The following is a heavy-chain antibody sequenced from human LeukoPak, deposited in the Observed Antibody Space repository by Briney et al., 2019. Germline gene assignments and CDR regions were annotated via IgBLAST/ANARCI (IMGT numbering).Heavy chain of an antibody. D-gene: IGHD6-19*01. V-gene: IGHV4-61*10. CDR3: ARGLSSHSSGWYYFDY. Sequence: PSETLSLTCTVSGGSISSGSYYWSWIRQPAGKGLEWIGRIYYSGSTTYNPSLKSRVTISVDTSKNQFSLKLSSVTAADTALYYCARGLSSHSSGWYYFDYWGQGTLVTVSS. J-gene: IGHJ4*02. CDR1: GGSISSGSYY. CDR2: IYYSGST.